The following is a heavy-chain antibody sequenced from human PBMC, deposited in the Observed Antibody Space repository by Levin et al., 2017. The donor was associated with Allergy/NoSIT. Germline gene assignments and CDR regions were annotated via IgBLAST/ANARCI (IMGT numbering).Heavy chain of an antibody. Sequence: ASVKVSCAASGFSFSTYNMNWVRQAPGKGLEWVSYITTDSRTIYYADSVKGRFTISRDNAKNSLYLQMNSLRVEDTAVYYCASGTTATTHGDYWGQGTLVTVSS. D-gene: IGHD4-17*01. CDR2: ITTDSRTI. V-gene: IGHV3-48*01. CDR3: ASGTTATTHGDY. CDR1: GFSFSTYN. J-gene: IGHJ4*02.